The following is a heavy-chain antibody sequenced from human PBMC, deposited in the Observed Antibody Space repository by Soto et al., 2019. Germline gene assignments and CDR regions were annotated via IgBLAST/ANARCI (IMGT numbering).Heavy chain of an antibody. D-gene: IGHD5-12*01. CDR3: AKDVDIVATIFYFDY. V-gene: IGHV3-30*18. CDR1: GFTFSSYG. Sequence: GGSLRLSCAASGFTFSSYGMHWVRQAPGKGLEWVAVISYDGSNKYYADSVKGRFTISRDNSKNTLYLQMNSLRAEDTAVYYCAKDVDIVATIFYFDYWGQGTLVTVSS. J-gene: IGHJ4*02. CDR2: ISYDGSNK.